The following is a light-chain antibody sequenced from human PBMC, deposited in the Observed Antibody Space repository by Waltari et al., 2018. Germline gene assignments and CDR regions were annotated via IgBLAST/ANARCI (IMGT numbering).Light chain of an antibody. J-gene: IGLJ1*01. V-gene: IGLV1-40*01. Sequence: QSVLTQPPSVSGAPGPRVPLPCTGSTSNIGAGYDVLWYQHLPGTAPKLLIHGNSNRPSGVPDRFSGSKSGTSASLAITGLQADDEADYYCQSYDISLSGYVFGTGTKVTVL. CDR2: GNS. CDR1: TSNIGAGYD. CDR3: QSYDISLSGYV.